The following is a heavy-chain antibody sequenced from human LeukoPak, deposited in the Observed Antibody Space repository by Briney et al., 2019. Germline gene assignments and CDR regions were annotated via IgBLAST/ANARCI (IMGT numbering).Heavy chain of an antibody. V-gene: IGHV3-66*01. D-gene: IGHD6-13*01. Sequence: GGSLRLSCAASGFTVSSNYMIWVRQPPGMGLEWVSVFYPGGTTYYADSVKGRFSISRDNSKNIVSLQMNSLRAEDTAVYYCARDALVPDGFDLWGQGAMVTVSS. CDR2: FYPGGTT. J-gene: IGHJ3*01. CDR3: ARDALVPDGFDL. CDR1: GFTVSSNY.